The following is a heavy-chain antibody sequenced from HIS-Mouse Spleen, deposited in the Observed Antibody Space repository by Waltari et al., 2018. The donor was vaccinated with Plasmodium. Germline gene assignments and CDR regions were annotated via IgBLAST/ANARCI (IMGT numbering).Heavy chain of an antibody. D-gene: IGHD3-3*01. CDR3: ARVTSSGVYWYFDL. CDR1: GGSFGGYY. CDR2: IKHSGST. Sequence: QVQLQQWGSGLLKPSETLSLTCAVYGGSFGGYYWSWFRQPPGKGLEWIGEIKHSGSTNDKPSLKRRVTISVDTSNDQFSLKLSYMTAADTAVYYCARVTSSGVYWYFDLWGRGTLVTVSS. V-gene: IGHV4-34*01. J-gene: IGHJ2*01.